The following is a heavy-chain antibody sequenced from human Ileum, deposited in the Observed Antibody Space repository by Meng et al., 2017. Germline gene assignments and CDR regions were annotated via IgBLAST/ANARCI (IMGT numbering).Heavy chain of an antibody. CDR1: GYTVGSYG. CDR2: FVNYVDT. V-gene: IGHV1-18*01. CDR3: ASGTPGRSYCDY. D-gene: IGHD2-15*01. J-gene: IGHJ4*02. Sequence: QVHLLQSGPEVKKPGASVTVSCKASGYTVGSYGICWVRQAPGQGLEWMGWFVNYVDTYPAPKFQGRVTMTTDTHTNTAFMELRSLTSDDTAVYYCASGTPGRSYCDYWGQGTLVTVSS.